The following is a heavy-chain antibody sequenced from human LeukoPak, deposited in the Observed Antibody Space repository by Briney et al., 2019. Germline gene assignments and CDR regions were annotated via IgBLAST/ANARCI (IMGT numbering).Heavy chain of an antibody. Sequence: ASVKVSCKASGYTFTGYYIHWVRQAPGQGLEWMGWIDPNSGGTNYAQKFEGRVTMTRDTSISTAYMELSRLRSDDTAVYYCARLQYCTNGVCPYYFDNWGQGTLVIVSS. CDR2: IDPNSGGT. J-gene: IGHJ4*02. D-gene: IGHD2-8*01. CDR3: ARLQYCTNGVCPYYFDN. CDR1: GYTFTGYY. V-gene: IGHV1-2*02.